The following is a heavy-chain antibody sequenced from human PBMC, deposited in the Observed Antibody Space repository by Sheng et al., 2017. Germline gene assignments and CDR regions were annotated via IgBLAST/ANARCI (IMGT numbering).Heavy chain of an antibody. Sequence: QVQVVESGGGLVKPGGSPETLLCSLWIHPQRLLHELDPPGSGEGLEWVSYIDSTGTTIYYADSVKGRFTTSRDNAKNSLYLQMNSLRAEDTAAYYCARANYGMDVWGLGTTVTVSS. CDR1: IHPQRLL. J-gene: IGHJ6*02. CDR3: ARANYGMDV. CDR2: IDSTGTTI. V-gene: IGHV3-11*01.